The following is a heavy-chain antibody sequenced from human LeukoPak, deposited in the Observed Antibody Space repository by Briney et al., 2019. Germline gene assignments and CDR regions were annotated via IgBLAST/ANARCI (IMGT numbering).Heavy chain of an antibody. J-gene: IGHJ6*03. D-gene: IGHD1-7*01. CDR3: ARGVRGSTSWNSYYNYFYLDV. V-gene: IGHV4-59*12. CDR1: GGSISSYY. CDR2: IYYSGST. Sequence: SETLSLTCTVSGGSISSYYWSWIRQSPGKGVEWIGYIYYSGSTNYYPSLTSRATLSIDTSKNQFSLKLSSVTVADTAVYYCARGVRGSTSWNSYYNYFYLDVWGKGTTVTVSS.